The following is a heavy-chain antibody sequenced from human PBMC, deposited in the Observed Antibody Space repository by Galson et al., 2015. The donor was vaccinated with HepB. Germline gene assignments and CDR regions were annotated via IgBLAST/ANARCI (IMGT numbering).Heavy chain of an antibody. CDR3: ARDPTTVTTLLPFDY. V-gene: IGHV1-18*01. J-gene: IGHJ4*02. CDR2: ISAYNGNT. Sequence: SVKVSCKASGYTFTSYGISWVRQAPGQGLEWMGWISAYNGNTNYAQKLQGRVTMTTDTSTSTAYMELRSLRSDDTAVYYCARDPTTVTTLLPFDYWGQGTLVTVSS. CDR1: GYTFTSYG. D-gene: IGHD4-17*01.